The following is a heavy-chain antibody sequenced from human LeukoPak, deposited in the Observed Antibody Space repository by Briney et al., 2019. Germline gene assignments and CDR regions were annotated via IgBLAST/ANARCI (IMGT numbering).Heavy chain of an antibody. CDR3: ARESYYGSGSYLDY. CDR1: GFTFSSYG. D-gene: IGHD3-10*01. Sequence: GGSLRLSCAASGFTFSSYGMSWVRQAPGKGLEWVSVIYSGGSTYYADSAKGRFTISRDNSKNTLYLQMNSLRAEDTAVYYCARESYYGSGSYLDYWGQGTLVTVSS. J-gene: IGHJ4*02. V-gene: IGHV3-66*01. CDR2: IYSGGST.